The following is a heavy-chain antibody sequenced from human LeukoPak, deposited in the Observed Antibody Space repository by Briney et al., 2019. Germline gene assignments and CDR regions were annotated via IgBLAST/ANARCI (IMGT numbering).Heavy chain of an antibody. J-gene: IGHJ4*02. V-gene: IGHV4-59*01. CDR1: GGSISGYY. CDR2: IYSSGGT. CDR3: VRSHYGSGTYYSFDY. Sequence: PSETLSLTCSVSGGSISGYYWSWIRQPPGKGLEWIGYIYSSGGTSYNPSLKSRVTISLDTSKNQFSLRLSSVTAADTAVYFCVRSHYGSGTYYSFDYWGQGTLVTVSS. D-gene: IGHD3-10*01.